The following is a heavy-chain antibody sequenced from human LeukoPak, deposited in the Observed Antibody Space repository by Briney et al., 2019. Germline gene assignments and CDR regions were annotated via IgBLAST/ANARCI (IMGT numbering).Heavy chain of an antibody. V-gene: IGHV3-21*01. Sequence: GGSLRLSCAASGFTFSSYSMNWVRQAPGKGLEWVSSISSSSSYIYYADSVKGRFTISRDNAKNSLYLQMNSLRAEDTAVYYCARGGRTVIVVTLYWGQGTLVTVSP. CDR1: GFTFSSYS. J-gene: IGHJ4*02. CDR3: ARGGRTVIVVTLY. D-gene: IGHD3-22*01. CDR2: ISSSSSYI.